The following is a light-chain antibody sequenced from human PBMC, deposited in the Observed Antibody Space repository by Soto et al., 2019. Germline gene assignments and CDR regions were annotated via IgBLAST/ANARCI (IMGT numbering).Light chain of an antibody. Sequence: IVLTQSPGTLSLSPGERATLSCRASQSISNSYLAWYQQRPGQAPRLLIYGASSRATGIPDRFSGSGSVTDFTLTISRLEPEDVAVYFCQQYGSSPRTFGQGTKVEIX. J-gene: IGKJ1*01. CDR3: QQYGSSPRT. CDR2: GAS. CDR1: QSISNSY. V-gene: IGKV3-20*01.